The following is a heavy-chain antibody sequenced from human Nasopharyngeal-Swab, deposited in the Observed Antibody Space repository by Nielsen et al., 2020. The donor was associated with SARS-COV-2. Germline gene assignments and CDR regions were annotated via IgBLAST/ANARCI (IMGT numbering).Heavy chain of an antibody. D-gene: IGHD3-3*01. V-gene: IGHV1-18*01. J-gene: IGHJ4*02. Sequence: SVKVSCKASGYSFRSYGINWVRQAPGQGLEWMGCISVYNADTNYAQKLQGRVSMTTDTSTSTAYMELRSLRSDDTVVYYCARDIEEWLVVPSLSFDYWGQGTLVTVSS. CDR3: ARDIEEWLVVPSLSFDY. CDR2: ISVYNADT. CDR1: GYSFRSYG.